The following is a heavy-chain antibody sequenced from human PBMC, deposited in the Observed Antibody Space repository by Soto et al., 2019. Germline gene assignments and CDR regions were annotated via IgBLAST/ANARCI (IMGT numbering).Heavy chain of an antibody. V-gene: IGHV3-30*18. J-gene: IGHJ4*02. CDR1: GFTFSSYG. CDR3: AKDQKDY. CDR2: ISYDGSNK. Sequence: QVQLVESWGGVVQPGRSLRLSCAASGFTFSSYGMHWVRQAPGKGLEWVAVISYDGSNKYYADSVKGRFTISRDNSKNTLYLQMNSLRAEDTAVYYCAKDQKDYWGQGTLVTVSS.